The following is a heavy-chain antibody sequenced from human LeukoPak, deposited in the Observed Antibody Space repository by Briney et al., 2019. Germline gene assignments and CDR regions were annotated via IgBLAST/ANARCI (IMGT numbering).Heavy chain of an antibody. J-gene: IGHJ6*03. Sequence: SETLSLTCTVSGGSISSYYWSWIRQPPGKGLEWIGYIYYSGSTNYNPSLKSRVTISVDTSKNQFPLKLSSVTAADTAVYYCARALHYYDSSGSYYYYMDVWGKGTTVTVSS. CDR3: ARALHYYDSSGSYYYYMDV. CDR1: GGSISSYY. CDR2: IYYSGST. V-gene: IGHV4-59*01. D-gene: IGHD3-22*01.